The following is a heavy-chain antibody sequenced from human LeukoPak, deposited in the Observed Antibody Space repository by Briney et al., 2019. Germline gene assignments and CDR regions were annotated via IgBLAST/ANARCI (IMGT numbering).Heavy chain of an antibody. V-gene: IGHV3-33*06. J-gene: IGHJ4*02. CDR3: ANNFDD. CDR2: IWHDGSNK. CDR1: GFTFSNYG. Sequence: GGSLRLSCAASGFTFSNYGMHWVRQAPGKGLEWVAVIWHDGSNKYYADSVKGRFTISRDNSKNTLYLQMNSLRAEDTAVYYCANNFDDWGQGILVTVSS.